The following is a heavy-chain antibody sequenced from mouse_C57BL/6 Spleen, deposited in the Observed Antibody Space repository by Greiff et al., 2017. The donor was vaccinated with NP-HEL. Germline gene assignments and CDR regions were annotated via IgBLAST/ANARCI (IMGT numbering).Heavy chain of an antibody. Sequence: QVQLKQSGAELVRPGTSVKVSCKASGYAFTNYLIEWVKQRPGQGLEWIGVINPGSGGTNYNEKFKGKATLTADKSSSTAYMQLSSLTSEDSAVYFCARGWDGDYAMDYWGQGTSVTVSS. CDR2: INPGSGGT. V-gene: IGHV1-54*01. D-gene: IGHD4-1*01. J-gene: IGHJ4*01. CDR1: GYAFTNYL. CDR3: ARGWDGDYAMDY.